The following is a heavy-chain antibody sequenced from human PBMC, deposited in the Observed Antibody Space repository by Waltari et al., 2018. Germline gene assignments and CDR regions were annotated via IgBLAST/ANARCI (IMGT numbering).Heavy chain of an antibody. J-gene: IGHJ4*02. CDR1: GLSFSAIW. D-gene: IGHD2-2*01. CDR2: IKDDGRAT. CDR3: ARGSTGYVRVWDC. V-gene: IGHV3-7*03. Sequence: EVQLMESGGGLVQPGGSLRLSCEASGLSFSAIWMTWVRQAPGKGREWWANIKDDGRATYHVDSVNGRFTISRDNAKNSLYLQMNDVSAEDTAIYYCARGSTGYVRVWDCWGQGTVVTVSS.